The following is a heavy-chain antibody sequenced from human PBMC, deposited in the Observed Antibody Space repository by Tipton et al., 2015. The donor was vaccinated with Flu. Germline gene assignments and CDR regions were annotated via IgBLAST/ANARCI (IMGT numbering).Heavy chain of an antibody. CDR3: ARVPTPYYGMDV. D-gene: IGHD2-15*01. Sequence: RLSCAAAGFTFSSYAMHWVRQAPGKGLEWVAVISYDGSNKYYADSVKGRFTISRDNSKNTLYLQMSSLRAEDTAVYYCARVPTPYYGMDVWGQGTTVTVSS. V-gene: IGHV3-30*04. CDR1: GFTFSSYA. CDR2: ISYDGSNK. J-gene: IGHJ6*02.